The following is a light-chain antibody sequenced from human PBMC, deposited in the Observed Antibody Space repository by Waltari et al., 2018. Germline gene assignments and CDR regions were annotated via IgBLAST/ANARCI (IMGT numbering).Light chain of an antibody. CDR3: QQYNRWPPIT. CDR2: DAS. J-gene: IGKJ5*01. V-gene: IGKV3-15*01. CDR1: QSVSSN. Sequence: EIVMTQSLATLSVSPGETATLSCRASQSVSSNVAWYQKKPGQAPRLLIYDASTRATSLPAKFRGSGSGTEFTLTISRLQSEDFAVYYCQQYNRWPPITFGHGTRLEIK.